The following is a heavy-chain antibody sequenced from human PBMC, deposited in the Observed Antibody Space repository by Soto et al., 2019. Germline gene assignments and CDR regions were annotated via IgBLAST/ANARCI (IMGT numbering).Heavy chain of an antibody. D-gene: IGHD4-17*01. Sequence: EVQLVESGGGLVKPGGSLRLSCAASGFTLRTYSMNWVRQAPGKGLEWVASISSSGTYIYYGDSVKGRFTISRDNARNSLHLQMDSLRAEDTAVYYCARAPDYEESPLQYWGQGTLVSVSS. CDR3: ARAPDYEESPLQY. CDR1: GFTLRTYS. CDR2: ISSSGTYI. J-gene: IGHJ4*02. V-gene: IGHV3-21*01.